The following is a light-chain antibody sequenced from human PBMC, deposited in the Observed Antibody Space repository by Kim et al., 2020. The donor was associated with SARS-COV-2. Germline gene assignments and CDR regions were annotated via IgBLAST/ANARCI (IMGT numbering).Light chain of an antibody. CDR1: QSVSSSY. CDR3: QQYGSSST. V-gene: IGKV3-20*01. CDR2: GAS. J-gene: IGKJ5*01. Sequence: LPPGERATLSCRASQSVSSSYLAWYQQKPGQAPRLLIYGASSRATGIPDRFSGSGSGTDFTLTISRLEPEDFAVYYCQQYGSSSTFGQGTRLEIK.